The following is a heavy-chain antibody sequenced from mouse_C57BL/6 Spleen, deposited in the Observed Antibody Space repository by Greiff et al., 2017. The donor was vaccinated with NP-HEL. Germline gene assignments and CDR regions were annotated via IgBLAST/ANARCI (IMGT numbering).Heavy chain of an antibody. J-gene: IGHJ2*01. CDR2: INPGSGGT. CDR1: GYAFTNYL. V-gene: IGHV1-54*01. Sequence: QVQLQQSGAELVRPGTSVKVSCTASGYAFTNYLIEWVKQRPGQGLEWIGLINPGSGGTNYNDTFKGKATLTADKSSSTAYMQLSSLTSEDSAVYCCARDGYDGGYFDYWGQGTTLTVSS. CDR3: ARDGYDGGYFDY. D-gene: IGHD2-2*01.